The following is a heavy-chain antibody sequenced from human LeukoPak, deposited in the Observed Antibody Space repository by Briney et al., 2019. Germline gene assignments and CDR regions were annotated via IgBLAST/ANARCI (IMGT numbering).Heavy chain of an antibody. CDR1: GDSVSSNSAA. V-gene: IGHV6-1*01. J-gene: IGHJ4*02. Sequence: SQTLSLTCAISGDSVSSNSAAWNWIRQSPSRGLEWLGRTYYKSKWYNDYAVSVKSRITINPDTSKNQFSLQLNSVTPEDTAVYYCARDSLLWFGELLSVFGYWGQGTLVTVSS. CDR3: ARDSLLWFGELLSVFGY. CDR2: TYYKSKWYN. D-gene: IGHD3-10*01.